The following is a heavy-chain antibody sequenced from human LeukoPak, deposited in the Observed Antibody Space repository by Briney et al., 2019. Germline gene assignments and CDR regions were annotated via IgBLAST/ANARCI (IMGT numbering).Heavy chain of an antibody. Sequence: PSETLSLTCTVSGGSVSSGSYYWSWIRQPPGKGLEWIGYIYYSGSTNYNPSLKSRVTISVDTSKNQFSLKLSSVTAADTAVYYCARDPAGSRVGFDYWGQGTLVTVSS. J-gene: IGHJ4*02. CDR1: GGSVSSGSYY. CDR2: IYYSGST. CDR3: ARDPAGSRVGFDY. V-gene: IGHV4-61*01. D-gene: IGHD3-10*01.